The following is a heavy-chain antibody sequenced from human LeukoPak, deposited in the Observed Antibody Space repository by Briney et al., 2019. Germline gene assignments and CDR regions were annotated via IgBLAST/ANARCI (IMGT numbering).Heavy chain of an antibody. J-gene: IGHJ6*03. CDR1: GGSFSGYY. D-gene: IGHD3-22*01. CDR2: IYTSGST. CDR3: ARLYDSSGPYYYYYMDV. V-gene: IGHV4-59*10. Sequence: SETLSLTCAVYGGSFSGYYWSWIRQPAGKGLEWIGRIYTSGSTNYNPSLKSRVTISVDTSKNQFSLKLSSVTAADTAVYYCARLYDSSGPYYYYYMDVWGKGTTVTVSS.